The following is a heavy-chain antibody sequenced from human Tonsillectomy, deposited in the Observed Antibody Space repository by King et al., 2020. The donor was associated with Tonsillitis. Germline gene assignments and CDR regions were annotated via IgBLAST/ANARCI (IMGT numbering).Heavy chain of an antibody. CDR3: ARDPGALD. CDR1: GGSISSYY. Sequence: VQLQESGPGLVKPSETLSLTCTVSGGSISSYYWSWIRQPPGKGLEWIGYIYYSGSTNYNPSLKSRVTISVDTSKNQFSLKLSSVTAADTAVYYCARDPGALDWGQGTLVTVSS. CDR2: IYYSGST. V-gene: IGHV4-59*01. J-gene: IGHJ4*02. D-gene: IGHD6-13*01.